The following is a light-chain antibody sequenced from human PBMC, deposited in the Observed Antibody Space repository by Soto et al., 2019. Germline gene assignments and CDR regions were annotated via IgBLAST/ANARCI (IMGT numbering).Light chain of an antibody. CDR2: VAS. CDR3: QQYGSSPIT. CDR1: QSVSSNY. J-gene: IGKJ5*01. V-gene: IGKV3-20*01. Sequence: EIVLTQSPGTLSLSPGERATLSCRASQSVSSNYLAWYQQKPGQAPRVLIYVASSRATGIPDRFSGSESGTDFTLTISRLEPEDFAVYYCQQYGSSPITFGQGTRLESK.